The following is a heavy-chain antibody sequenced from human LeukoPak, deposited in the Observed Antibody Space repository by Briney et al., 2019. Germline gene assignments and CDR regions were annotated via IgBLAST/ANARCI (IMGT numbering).Heavy chain of an antibody. J-gene: IGHJ2*01. V-gene: IGHV4-59*01. Sequence: PSETLSLTCTVSGGSISSYYWSWIRQPPGKGLEWIGYIYYSGSTNYNPSLKSRVTISVDTSKDQFSLKLSSVTAADTAVYYCATSRDYVWGSYRPSVYWYFDLWGRGTLVTVSS. D-gene: IGHD3-16*02. CDR3: ATSRDYVWGSYRPSVYWYFDL. CDR1: GGSISSYY. CDR2: IYYSGST.